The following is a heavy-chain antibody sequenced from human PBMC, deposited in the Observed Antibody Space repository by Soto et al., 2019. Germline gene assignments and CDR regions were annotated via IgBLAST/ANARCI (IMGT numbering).Heavy chain of an antibody. Sequence: PGGSLRLSCGAAEFTFSSYALSWVRQAPGKGLEWVSAISYGGGTTYYADSVKGRFTISRDNSKNTLYLQMNSLRAEDTAVYYCAKNPGYYYDSTGYHFDYWGQGTLVTVS. CDR2: ISYGGGTT. J-gene: IGHJ4*02. CDR1: EFTFSSYA. CDR3: AKNPGYYYDSTGYHFDY. V-gene: IGHV3-23*01. D-gene: IGHD3-22*01.